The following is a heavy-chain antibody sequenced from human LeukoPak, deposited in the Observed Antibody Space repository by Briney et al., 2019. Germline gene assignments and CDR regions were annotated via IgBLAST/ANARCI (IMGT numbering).Heavy chain of an antibody. Sequence: GGSLRLSCAASGFTFSSYGMHWVRQAPGKGLEWVAVISYDGSNKYYADSVKGRFTISRDNSKSTLYLQMNSLRAEDTAVYYCAKDRENYDFWSGPGYWGQRTLVTVSS. CDR1: GFTFSSYG. V-gene: IGHV3-30*18. CDR3: AKDRENYDFWSGPGY. D-gene: IGHD3-3*01. CDR2: ISYDGSNK. J-gene: IGHJ4*02.